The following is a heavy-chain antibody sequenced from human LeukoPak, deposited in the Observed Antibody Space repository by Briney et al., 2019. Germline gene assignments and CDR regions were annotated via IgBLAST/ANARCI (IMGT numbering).Heavy chain of an antibody. J-gene: IGHJ4*02. CDR2: ISSSRRYI. V-gene: IGHV3-21*01. CDR3: ARDPPSTAKFDY. D-gene: IGHD5-18*01. Sequence: GGSLRLSCAASGFTFSSYSMNWVRQAPGKGLEWVSSISSSRRYIYYAASVKGRFTISRDNAKNSLYLQMTSLRAEDTAVYYCARDPPSTAKFDYWGQGTLVTVSS. CDR1: GFTFSSYS.